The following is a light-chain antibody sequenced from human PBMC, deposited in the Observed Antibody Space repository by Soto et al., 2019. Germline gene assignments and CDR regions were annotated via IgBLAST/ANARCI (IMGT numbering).Light chain of an antibody. CDR2: EVS. CDR1: SSDVGGYNY. Sequence: QSALTQPASVSGSPGQSITISCTVTSSDVGGYNYVSWYQQHPDKAPKLMIYEVSNRPSGVSNRFSGSKSGNTASLTISGLQAEDEADYYCSSYTSSSTPYVFGTGTKVTVL. J-gene: IGLJ1*01. CDR3: SSYTSSSTPYV. V-gene: IGLV2-14*01.